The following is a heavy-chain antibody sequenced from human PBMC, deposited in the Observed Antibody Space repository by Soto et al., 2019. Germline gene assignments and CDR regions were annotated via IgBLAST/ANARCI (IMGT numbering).Heavy chain of an antibody. D-gene: IGHD3-10*01. CDR2: ISYSGST. CDR1: GGSISSYY. J-gene: IGHJ4*02. V-gene: IGHV4-59*01. CDR3: ATRFKYGSGTSPWDY. Sequence: QVQLQESGPRLVKPSETLSLTCTVSGGSISSYYWSWIRQPPGRGLEWIGYISYSGSTNYNPSLKSRVTISVDTSKNQFSLKLSSVTAADTAVYYCATRFKYGSGTSPWDYWGPGTLVTVSS.